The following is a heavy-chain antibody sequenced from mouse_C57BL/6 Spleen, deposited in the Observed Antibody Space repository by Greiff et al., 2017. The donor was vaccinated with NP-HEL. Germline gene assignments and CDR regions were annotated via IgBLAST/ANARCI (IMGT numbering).Heavy chain of an antibody. D-gene: IGHD1-1*01. V-gene: IGHV2-5*01. J-gene: IGHJ1*03. CDR3: AKNTLSYYGSSYWYFDV. CDR2: IWRGGST. CDR1: GFSLTSYG. Sequence: QVQLQQSGPGLVQPSQSLSITCTVSGFSLTSYGVHWVRQSPGKGLEWLGVIWRGGSTDYNAAFMSRLSITKDNSKSQVFFKMNSLQADDTAIYYCAKNTLSYYGSSYWYFDVWGTGTTVTVSS.